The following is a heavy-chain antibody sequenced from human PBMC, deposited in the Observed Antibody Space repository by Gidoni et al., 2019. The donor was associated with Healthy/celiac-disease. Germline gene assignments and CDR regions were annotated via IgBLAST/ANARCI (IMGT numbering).Heavy chain of an antibody. Sequence: AASGFTFSSYSMNWVRQAPGKGLEWVSSISSSSSYIYYADSVKGRFTISRDNAKNSLYLQMNSLRAEDTAVYYCARGGLRFTPGGFDPWGQGTLVTVPS. CDR2: ISSSSSYI. CDR3: ARGGLRFTPGGFDP. CDR1: GFTFSSYS. V-gene: IGHV3-21*01. D-gene: IGHD3-3*01. J-gene: IGHJ5*02.